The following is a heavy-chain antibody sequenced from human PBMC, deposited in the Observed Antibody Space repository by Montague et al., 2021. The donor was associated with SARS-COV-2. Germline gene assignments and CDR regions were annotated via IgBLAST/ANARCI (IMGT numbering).Heavy chain of an antibody. J-gene: IGHJ4*02. Sequence: SETRSLTCTVSGDSVSHDFWTWIRQPPGKGLEWIGYVYYSRSSSYNPSLRGRVSIAVDTPKNQFSLRLSTVTAADTAIYYCVRDPAPSGSGTFYDYWGQGTLVAVSS. CDR2: VYYSRSS. D-gene: IGHD1-26*01. CDR1: GDSVSHDF. CDR3: VRDPAPSGSGTFYDY. V-gene: IGHV4-59*02.